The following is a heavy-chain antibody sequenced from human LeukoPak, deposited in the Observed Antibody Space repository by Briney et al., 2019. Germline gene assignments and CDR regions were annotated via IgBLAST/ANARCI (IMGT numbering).Heavy chain of an antibody. Sequence: PGGSLRLSCAASGFTFSDYYMDWVRQAPGKGLEWVGRARNKANSYTTDYAASVKGRFTISRDDSKNSLYLQMNSLKAEDTAVYYCARGRKAVATNRYYYGMDVWGKGTTVTVSS. D-gene: IGHD6-19*01. V-gene: IGHV3-72*01. J-gene: IGHJ6*04. CDR3: ARGRKAVATNRYYYGMDV. CDR1: GFTFSDYY. CDR2: ARNKANSYTT.